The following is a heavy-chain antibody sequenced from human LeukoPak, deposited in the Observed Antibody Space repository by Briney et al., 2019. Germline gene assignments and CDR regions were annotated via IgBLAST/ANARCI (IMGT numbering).Heavy chain of an antibody. CDR3: ARSTGGWSYFDH. D-gene: IGHD6-19*01. Sequence: SETLSLTCTVSGGSISGYYWSWVRQPPGKGLEWIGYIYDSGSTNYNPSLGSRATISEDMSKNQFSLKVRSVTAADTAIYYCARSTGGWSYFDHWGRGILVTVSS. V-gene: IGHV4-59*01. CDR1: GGSISGYY. CDR2: IYDSGST. J-gene: IGHJ4*02.